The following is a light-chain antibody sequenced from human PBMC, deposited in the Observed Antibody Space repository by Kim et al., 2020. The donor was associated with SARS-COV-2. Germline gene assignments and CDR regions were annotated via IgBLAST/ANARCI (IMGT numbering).Light chain of an antibody. Sequence: ASVGDRVTITCRASESISSWLAWYQQKPGKAPKLLIYDASSLESGVPSRFSGSGSGTEFTLTISSLQPDDFATYYCQQYNSYSRTFGGGTKVDIK. CDR1: ESISSW. J-gene: IGKJ4*02. V-gene: IGKV1-5*01. CDR2: DAS. CDR3: QQYNSYSRT.